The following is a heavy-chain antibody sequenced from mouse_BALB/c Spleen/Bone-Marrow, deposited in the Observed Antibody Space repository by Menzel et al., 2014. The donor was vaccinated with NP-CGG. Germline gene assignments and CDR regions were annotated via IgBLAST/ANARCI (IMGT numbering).Heavy chain of an antibody. CDR2: IDTSDSYT. CDR3: ARSDYRYDPFAY. Sequence: QVQLQQSGAELVMPGASVKMSCKASGHTLTDYWMHWVKQRPGQGLEWIGAIDTSDSYTSYNQKFKGKATLAVDESSSTAYMQLSSLTSEDSAVYYCARSDYRYDPFAYWGQGTLVTVSA. V-gene: IGHV1-69*01. D-gene: IGHD2-14*01. CDR1: GHTLTDYW. J-gene: IGHJ3*01.